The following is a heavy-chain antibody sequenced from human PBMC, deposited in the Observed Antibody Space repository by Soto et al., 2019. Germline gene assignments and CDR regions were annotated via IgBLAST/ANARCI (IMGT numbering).Heavy chain of an antibody. CDR3: ARHRIAVGLTAFDI. Sequence: PSETLSLTCTVSGGSIGSYYGSWIRQPPGKGLEWIGYIYYSGSTNYNPSLKSRVTISVDTSKNQFSLKLSSVTAADTAVYYCARHRIAVGLTAFDIWGQGTMVT. CDR1: GGSIGSYY. D-gene: IGHD6-19*01. CDR2: IYYSGST. J-gene: IGHJ3*02. V-gene: IGHV4-59*08.